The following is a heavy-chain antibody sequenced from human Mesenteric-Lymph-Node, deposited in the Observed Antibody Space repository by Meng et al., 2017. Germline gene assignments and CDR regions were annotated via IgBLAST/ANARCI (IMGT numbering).Heavy chain of an antibody. CDR1: GYSISSGHF. V-gene: IGHV4-38-2*01. CDR3: ARLASSQYYFES. D-gene: IGHD2-2*01. CDR2: IHQVGST. Sequence: SETLSLTCAVSGYSISSGHFWGWIRQPPGKGLEWIAMIHQVGSTYYNPSLKSRVIISVDTSNNHFSLRVISVTAADTAMYYCARLASSQYYFESWGQGTLVTVSS. J-gene: IGHJ4*02.